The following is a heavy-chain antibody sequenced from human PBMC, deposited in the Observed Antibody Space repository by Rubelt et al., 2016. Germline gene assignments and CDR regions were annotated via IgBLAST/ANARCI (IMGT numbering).Heavy chain of an antibody. Sequence: EVQLLESGGGLVQPGGSLRLSCAASGFTFSSYAMSWVRQAPGKGLEWVSAIGGSGATTYYADSVKGRFTISRDNSKNTLYLQMNSLRAEDTAVYYCAKDLGVVVPAAPDAFDIWGQGTMVTVSS. CDR2: IGGSGATT. CDR1: GFTFSSYA. CDR3: AKDLGVVVPAAPDAFDI. D-gene: IGHD2-2*01. V-gene: IGHV3-23*01. J-gene: IGHJ3*02.